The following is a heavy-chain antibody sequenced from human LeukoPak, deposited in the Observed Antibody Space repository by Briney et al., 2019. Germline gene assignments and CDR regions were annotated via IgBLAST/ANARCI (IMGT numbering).Heavy chain of an antibody. J-gene: IGHJ4*02. CDR1: GGSISSSSYY. CDR3: ARSNWNYGLYQFLKYYFDY. V-gene: IGHV4-39*01. CDR2: IYYSGST. D-gene: IGHD1-7*01. Sequence: SETLSLTCTVSGGSISSSSYYWGWISQPPGKGLEWIGSIYYSGSTCYNPSLKSRVTISVDTSKNQFSLKLSSVTAADTAVYYCARSNWNYGLYQFLKYYFDYWGQGTLVTVSS.